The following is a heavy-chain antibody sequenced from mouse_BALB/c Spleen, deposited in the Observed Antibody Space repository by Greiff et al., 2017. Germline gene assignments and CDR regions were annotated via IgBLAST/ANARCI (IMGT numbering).Heavy chain of an antibody. V-gene: IGHV5-6*02. CDR3: ARSLITTVVADY. CDR2: ISSGGSYT. D-gene: IGHD1-1*01. Sequence: DVMLVESGGDLVKPGGSLKLSCAASGFTFSSYGMSWVRQTPDKRLEWVATISSGGSYTYYPDSVKGRFTISRDNAKNTLYLQMSSLKSEDTAMYYCARSLITTVVADYWGQGTTLTVSS. CDR1: GFTFSSYG. J-gene: IGHJ2*01.